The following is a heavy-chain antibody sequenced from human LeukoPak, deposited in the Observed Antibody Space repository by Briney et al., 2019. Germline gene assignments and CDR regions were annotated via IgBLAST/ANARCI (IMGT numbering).Heavy chain of an antibody. CDR1: GFTFSNAW. CDR3: TTDLRCEFPPPGY. D-gene: IGHD3-10*01. CDR2: IKSKTDGGTT. V-gene: IGHV3-15*01. J-gene: IGHJ4*02. Sequence: PGGSLRLSCAASGFTFSNAWMRWVRQAPGKRLEWVGRIKSKTDGGTTDYAAPVKGRFTISRDDSKNTLYLQMNSLKPEDTAVYFCTTDLRCEFPPPGYWGQGTLVTVSS.